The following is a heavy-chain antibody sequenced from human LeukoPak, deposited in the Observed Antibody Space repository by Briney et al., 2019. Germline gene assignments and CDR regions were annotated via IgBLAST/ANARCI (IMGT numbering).Heavy chain of an antibody. CDR2: ISKSGAST. CDR1: GFTFSIFA. V-gene: IGHV3-23*01. J-gene: IGHJ4*02. Sequence: GGSLRLSCAASGFTFSIFAMSWVRRPPGKGLQWVSAISKSGASTDYADSVKGRFTISRDNSKSTLYLQMNSLRAEDTAIYYCAKDAGGTSYYPFDYWGQGTPVTVSS. CDR3: AKDAGGTSYYPFDY. D-gene: IGHD3-9*01.